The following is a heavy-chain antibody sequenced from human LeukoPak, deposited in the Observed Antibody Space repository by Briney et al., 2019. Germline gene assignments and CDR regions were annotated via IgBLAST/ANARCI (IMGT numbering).Heavy chain of an antibody. D-gene: IGHD4-23*01. CDR2: INHSGST. V-gene: IGHV4-34*01. J-gene: IGHJ4*02. CDR1: GGSFSGYY. CDR3: ARGGYGGNS. Sequence: SETLSLTCAVYGGSFSGYYWSWIRQPPGKGLEWIGEINHSGSTNYNPSLKSRVTISVDTSKNQLSLKLSSVTAADTAVYYCARGGYGGNSWGQGTLVTVSS.